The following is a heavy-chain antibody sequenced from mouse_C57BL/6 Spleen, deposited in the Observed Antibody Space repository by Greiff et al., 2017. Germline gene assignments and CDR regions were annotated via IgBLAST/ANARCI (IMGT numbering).Heavy chain of an antibody. CDR1: GYTFTDYE. D-gene: IGHD2-3*01. V-gene: IGHV1-15*01. CDR2: IDPETGGT. Sequence: QVQLKESGAELVRPGASVTLSCKASGYTFTDYEMHWVKQTPVHGLEWIGAIDPETGGTAYNQKFKGKAILTADKSSSTAYMELRSLTSEDSAVYYCTRYDGTSIYYAMDYWGQGTSVTVSS. CDR3: TRYDGTSIYYAMDY. J-gene: IGHJ4*01.